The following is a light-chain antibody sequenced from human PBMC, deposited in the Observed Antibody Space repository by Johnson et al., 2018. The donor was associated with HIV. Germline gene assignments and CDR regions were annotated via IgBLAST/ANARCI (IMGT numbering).Light chain of an antibody. CDR1: SSNIGNSY. CDR2: YNN. V-gene: IGLV1-51*01. J-gene: IGLJ1*01. Sequence: QSVLTQPPSVSAAPGQKVTISCSGSSSNIGNSYVSWYQQLPGTAPKLLIYYNNKRPSGIPDRFSGSKSGTSATLGITGLQTGDEADYYCGTWDSSLSAVGVFGTGTKVTVL. CDR3: GTWDSSLSAVGV.